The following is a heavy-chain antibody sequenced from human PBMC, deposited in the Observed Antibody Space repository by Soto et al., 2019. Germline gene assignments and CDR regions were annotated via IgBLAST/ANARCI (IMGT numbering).Heavy chain of an antibody. J-gene: IGHJ4*02. CDR1: GYTFSTYG. CDR3: ATEGFSGGYLSR. V-gene: IGHV1-69*13. CDR2: IIRISGTA. D-gene: IGHD1-26*01. Sequence: SVKVSCKASGYTFSTYGFSWVRQAPGQGLEWMGDIIRISGTAKYAQRFQGRVTMRADESTSTAYLEMNSLRYEDTAVYYCATEGFSGGYLSRWGQGTVVTVSS.